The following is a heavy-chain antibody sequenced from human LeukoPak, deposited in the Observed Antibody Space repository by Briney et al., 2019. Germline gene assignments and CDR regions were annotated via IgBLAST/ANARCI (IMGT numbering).Heavy chain of an antibody. D-gene: IGHD1-26*01. J-gene: IGHJ4*02. CDR2: LRDSGGST. Sequence: GGSLRLSCAASGFTFDDHGMSWVRQAPGKGLEWVSSLRDSGGSTYYAESVKGRFTISRDNSKNMLYLQMNSLRAEDTAVYYCAKGFGGNYDYYFESWGQGTLVTVSS. CDR1: GFTFDDHG. CDR3: AKGFGGNYDYYFES. V-gene: IGHV3-23*01.